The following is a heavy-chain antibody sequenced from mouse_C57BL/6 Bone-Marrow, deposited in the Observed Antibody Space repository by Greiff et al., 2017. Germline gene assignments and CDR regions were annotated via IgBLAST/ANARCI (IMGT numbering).Heavy chain of an antibody. Sequence: EVQVVESGGGLVKPGGSLKLSCAASGFTFSSYAMSWVRQTPEKRLEWVATISDGGSYTYYPDNVKGRFTISRDNAKNNLYLQMSHLKSEDTAMYYCARGLRRFAYWGQGTLVTVSA. CDR2: ISDGGSYT. D-gene: IGHD1-1*01. V-gene: IGHV5-4*01. CDR3: ARGLRRFAY. CDR1: GFTFSSYA. J-gene: IGHJ3*01.